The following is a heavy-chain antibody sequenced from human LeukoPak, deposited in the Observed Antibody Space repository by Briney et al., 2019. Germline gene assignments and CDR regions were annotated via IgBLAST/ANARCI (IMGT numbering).Heavy chain of an antibody. CDR2: INHSGST. D-gene: IGHD3-10*01. Sequence: SETLSLTCAVYGGSFSGYYWSWIRQPPGKGLEWIGEINHSGSTNYNLSLKSRVTISVDTSKNQFSLKLSSVTAADTAVYHCASGYYGSGSRPALLHYYYGMDVWGQGTTVTVSS. CDR3: ASGYYGSGSRPALLHYYYGMDV. V-gene: IGHV4-34*01. J-gene: IGHJ6*02. CDR1: GGSFSGYY.